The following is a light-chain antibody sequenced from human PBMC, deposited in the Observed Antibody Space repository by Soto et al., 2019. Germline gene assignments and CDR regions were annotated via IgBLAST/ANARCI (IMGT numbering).Light chain of an antibody. CDR2: DAS. J-gene: IGKJ1*01. Sequence: DIQMAQTPSTLCASVGERVTITCRASQRISSWLAWYQQKPGKAPKLLIYDASRLGSGVPSRFIGSGSGTELTLTFSSLKPDDFATYSCQQYNSYSWTFGQGTKVDI. CDR3: QQYNSYSWT. CDR1: QRISSW. V-gene: IGKV1-5*01.